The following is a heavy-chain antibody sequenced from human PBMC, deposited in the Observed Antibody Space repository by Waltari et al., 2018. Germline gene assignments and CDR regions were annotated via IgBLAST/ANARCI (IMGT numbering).Heavy chain of an antibody. CDR3: ARDFDTSGWFDP. Sequence: FSDYYMHWIRQAPGKGLEWISYVSPTGTYTHYADSVKGRFSLSRDNAKNSLHLQMNSLRAEDTAVYYCARDFDTSGWFDPWGQGTLVTVSS. J-gene: IGHJ5*02. V-gene: IGHV3-11*06. CDR2: VSPTGTYT. CDR1: FSDYY. D-gene: IGHD3-22*01.